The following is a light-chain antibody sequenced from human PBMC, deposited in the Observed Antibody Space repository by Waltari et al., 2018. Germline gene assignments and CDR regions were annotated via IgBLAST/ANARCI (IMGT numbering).Light chain of an antibody. CDR3: QQYYSTPWT. V-gene: IGKV4-1*01. J-gene: IGKJ1*01. CDR1: QRVLYPPNNRNY. CDR2: WAS. Sequence: DIVMTQSPDALSVSLGERATINCKSSQRVLYPPNNRNYLAWFHQRPGQPPKMLIYWASTRKSGVPDRFSGAGSGTDFTLTISSLQAEDVGMYYCQQYYSTPWTFGQGTRVEIK.